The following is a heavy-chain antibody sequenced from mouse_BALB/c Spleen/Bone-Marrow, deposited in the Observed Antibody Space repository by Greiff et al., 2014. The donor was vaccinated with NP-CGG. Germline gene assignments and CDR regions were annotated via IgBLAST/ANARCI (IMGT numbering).Heavy chain of an antibody. CDR1: GFNIKDTY. D-gene: IGHD1-1*01. V-gene: IGHV14-3*02. Sequence: EVMLVESGAELVKPGASVKLSCTASGFNIKDTYMHWVKQRPEQGLEWIGRIDPANGNTKYDPKFQGKATITADTSSNTAYLQLSSLTSEDTAVYYCARYCYGSSYFDYWGQGTTLTVSS. J-gene: IGHJ2*01. CDR2: IDPANGNT. CDR3: ARYCYGSSYFDY.